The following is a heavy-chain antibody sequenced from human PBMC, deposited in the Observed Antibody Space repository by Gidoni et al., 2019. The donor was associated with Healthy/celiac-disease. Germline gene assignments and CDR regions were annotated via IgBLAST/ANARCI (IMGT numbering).Heavy chain of an antibody. J-gene: IGHJ4*02. Sequence: QVQLVQSGAEVQKPGASVKVSCKASGYTFTSYAMHWVRQAPGQSLEWMGWINAGTGNTKYSQKFQGRVTITRDTFANTAYMDLSSLRSEDTAVYYCARGGFGGWGYDYWGQGTLVTVSS. D-gene: IGHD6-19*01. V-gene: IGHV1-3*01. CDR3: ARGGFGGWGYDY. CDR2: INAGTGNT. CDR1: GYTFTSYA.